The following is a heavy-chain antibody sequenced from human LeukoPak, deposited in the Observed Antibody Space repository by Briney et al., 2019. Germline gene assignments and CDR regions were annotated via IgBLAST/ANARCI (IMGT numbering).Heavy chain of an antibody. Sequence: SVKVSCKASGGTFSSHAISWVRQAPGQGLEWMGGIIPIFGTANYAQKFQGRVTITADESTSTAYMELSSLRSEDTAVYYCARVLWFGELLYHFDYWGQGTLVTVSS. D-gene: IGHD3-10*01. CDR1: GGTFSSHA. CDR2: IIPIFGTA. CDR3: ARVLWFGELLYHFDY. V-gene: IGHV1-69*13. J-gene: IGHJ4*02.